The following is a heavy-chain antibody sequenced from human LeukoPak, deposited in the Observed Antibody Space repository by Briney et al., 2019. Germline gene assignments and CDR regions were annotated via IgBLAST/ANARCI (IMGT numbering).Heavy chain of an antibody. V-gene: IGHV4-39*07. J-gene: IGHJ4*02. D-gene: IGHD2-2*01. CDR1: GGSIRGSSYY. CDR3: ARWYPRYCSSTSCLYFDY. CDR2: INHSGST. Sequence: TSETLSLTCTVSGGSIRGSSYYWSWIRQPPGKGLEWIGEINHSGSTNYNPSLKSRVTISVDTSKNQFSLKLSSVTAADTAVYYCARWYPRYCSSTSCLYFDYWGQGTLVTVSS.